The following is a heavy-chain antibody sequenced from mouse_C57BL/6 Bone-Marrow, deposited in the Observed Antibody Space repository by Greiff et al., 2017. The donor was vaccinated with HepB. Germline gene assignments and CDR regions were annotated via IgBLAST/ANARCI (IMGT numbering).Heavy chain of an antibody. Sequence: QVQLQQPGAELVKPGASVKLSCKASGYTFTSYWMQWVKQRPGQGLEWIGEIDPSDSYTNYNQKFKGKATLTVDTSSSTAYMQLSSLTSEDSAVYYCVRGDYSNSYYFDYWGQGTTLTVSS. CDR1: GYTFTSYW. J-gene: IGHJ2*01. D-gene: IGHD2-5*01. CDR2: IDPSDSYT. CDR3: VRGDYSNSYYFDY. V-gene: IGHV1-50*01.